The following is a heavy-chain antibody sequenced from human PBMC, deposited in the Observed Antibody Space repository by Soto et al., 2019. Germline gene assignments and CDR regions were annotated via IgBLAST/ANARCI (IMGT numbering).Heavy chain of an antibody. J-gene: IGHJ4*02. V-gene: IGHV4-34*01. CDR3: ARSTGDSSFGFDY. Sequence: QVQLQQWGGGLLKPSETLSLTCAVYGGSFSGYYWSWIRQPPGKGLEWIGEINHSGSTDYNPSLKSRVIISVDTSKNQFSMKLSSVTAADTAVYYCARSTGDSSFGFDYWGQGTLVTVSS. CDR2: INHSGST. D-gene: IGHD2-2*01. CDR1: GGSFSGYY.